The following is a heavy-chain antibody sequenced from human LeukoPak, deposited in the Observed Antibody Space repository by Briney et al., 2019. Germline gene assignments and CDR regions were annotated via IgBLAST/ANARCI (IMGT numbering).Heavy chain of an antibody. Sequence: ASVKVSCKASGYTLASNGISWVRQAPGQGLEWMGWISVYNGNTKYAQKLQDRVTMTTDTSTNTAYMELRSLRSDDTAVYYCAISITSRPNLYYFDYWGQGTLVTVSS. CDR2: ISVYNGNT. CDR3: AISITSRPNLYYFDY. D-gene: IGHD6-6*01. CDR1: GYTLASNG. V-gene: IGHV1-18*01. J-gene: IGHJ4*02.